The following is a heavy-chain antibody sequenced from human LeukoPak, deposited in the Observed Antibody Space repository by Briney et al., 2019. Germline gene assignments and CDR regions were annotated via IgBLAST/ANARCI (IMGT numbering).Heavy chain of an antibody. CDR2: VYYSGNT. Sequence: NSSETLSLTCTVSGGSITSSSYYWGWIRQPPGKGLGWIGSVYYSGNTYYNSSLKSRVTISVDTSKNQFSLKLSSVTAADTAIYYCTREYGFMTTVFHAFDIWGQGTMVTVSS. CDR3: TREYGFMTTVFHAFDI. V-gene: IGHV4-39*07. D-gene: IGHD4-17*01. CDR1: GGSITSSSYY. J-gene: IGHJ3*02.